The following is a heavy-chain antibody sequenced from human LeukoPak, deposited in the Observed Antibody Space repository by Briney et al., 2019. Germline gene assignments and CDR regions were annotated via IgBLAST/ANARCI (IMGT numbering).Heavy chain of an antibody. CDR2: IKQDGSEK. Sequence: PAGGSLRLSCAASGFTFSSYWMSWVRQAPGKGLEWVANIKQDGSEKYYLDSLEGRFTISRDNAKNSVYLQINRLRAEDTAVYYCARRGTIAVPVFWFDPWGQGTLVIVSS. V-gene: IGHV3-7*01. CDR3: ARRGTIAVPVFWFDP. J-gene: IGHJ5*02. D-gene: IGHD6-19*01. CDR1: GFTFSSYW.